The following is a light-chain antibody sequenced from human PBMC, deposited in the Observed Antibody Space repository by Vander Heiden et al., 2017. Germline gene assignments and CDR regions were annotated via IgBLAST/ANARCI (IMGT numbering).Light chain of an antibody. V-gene: IGKV1-39*01. J-gene: IGKJ3*01. CDR3: QQSDSTPLT. CDR1: QSISNY. Sequence: DIQMTQSPSSLSASVGDRVTITCRASQSISNYLNWYQQKPGKAPKLLIYDASNLQRGVPSRFSGSGSGTDFTLTISSLQPEDIATYYCQQSDSTPLTFGAGTKVEIK. CDR2: DAS.